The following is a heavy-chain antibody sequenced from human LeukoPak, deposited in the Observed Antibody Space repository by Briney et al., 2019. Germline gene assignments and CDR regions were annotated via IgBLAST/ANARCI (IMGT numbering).Heavy chain of an antibody. V-gene: IGHV4-4*02. CDR2: IYHSGST. CDR3: ARAEYGSGSYPNWFDP. Sequence: SGTLSLTCAVSGGSISSSNWWSWVRQPPGKGLEWIGEIYHSGSTNYNPSLKSRVTISVDKSKNQFSLKLSSVTAADTAVYYCARAEYGSGSYPNWFDPWGQGTLVTVSS. D-gene: IGHD3-10*01. CDR1: GGSISSSNW. J-gene: IGHJ5*02.